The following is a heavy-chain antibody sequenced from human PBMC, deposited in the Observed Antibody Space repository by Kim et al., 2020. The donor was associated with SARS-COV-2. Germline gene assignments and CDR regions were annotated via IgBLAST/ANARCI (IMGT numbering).Heavy chain of an antibody. J-gene: IGHJ5*02. V-gene: IGHV3-74*01. CDR1: GFTFSNYW. D-gene: IGHD2-15*01. CDR3: ARDTSLGRRAIDP. Sequence: GGSLRLSCAASGFTFSNYWMHWVRQAPGKGLVWVSRINSDGSTTNYADSVKGRFTISRDNAKNTLYLQMNSLGAEDTAVYYCARDTSLGRRAIDPWGQGTLVTVSS. CDR2: INSDGSTT.